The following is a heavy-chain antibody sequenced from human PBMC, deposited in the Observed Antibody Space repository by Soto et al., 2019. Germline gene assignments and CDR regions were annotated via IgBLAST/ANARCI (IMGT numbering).Heavy chain of an antibody. Sequence: QVQLVESGGGVVQPGRSLRLSCAASGFTFSSYGMHWVRQAPGKGLEWVAVIWYDGSNKYYADSVKGRFTISRDNSKNTLYLQMNILRAEDTAVYYCERGRGSGSGMDVWGQGTTVTVSS. CDR1: GFTFSSYG. D-gene: IGHD1-26*01. V-gene: IGHV3-33*01. CDR3: ERGRGSGSGMDV. CDR2: IWYDGSNK. J-gene: IGHJ6*02.